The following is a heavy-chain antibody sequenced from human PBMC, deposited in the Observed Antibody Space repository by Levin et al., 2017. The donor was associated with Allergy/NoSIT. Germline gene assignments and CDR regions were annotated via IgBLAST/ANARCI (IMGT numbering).Heavy chain of an antibody. D-gene: IGHD3-10*01. CDR3: ASTPYDSGTYYYFDY. V-gene: IGHV4-31*03. CDR2: IYYTGSA. J-gene: IGHJ4*02. CDR1: GGSISSDGYY. Sequence: PSETLSLTCTVSGGSISSDGYYWSWIRQHPGKGLEWIGYIYYTGSAYYNPSLRSRLTMSVDTSNNRFSLKLDSVIAADTAVYYCASTPYDSGTYYYFDYWGQGILVTVSS.